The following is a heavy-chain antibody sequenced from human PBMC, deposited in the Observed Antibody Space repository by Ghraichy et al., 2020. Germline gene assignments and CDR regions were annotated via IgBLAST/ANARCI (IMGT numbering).Heavy chain of an antibody. Sequence: VKVSCKASGYTFTSYGISWVRQAPGQGLEWMGWISAYNGNTNYAQKLQGRVTMTTDTSTSTAYMELRSPRSDDTAVYYCAKVGYCSGGSCYEVFDYWGQGTLVTVSS. D-gene: IGHD2-15*01. CDR3: AKVGYCSGGSCYEVFDY. V-gene: IGHV1-18*01. CDR2: ISAYNGNT. J-gene: IGHJ4*02. CDR1: GYTFTSYG.